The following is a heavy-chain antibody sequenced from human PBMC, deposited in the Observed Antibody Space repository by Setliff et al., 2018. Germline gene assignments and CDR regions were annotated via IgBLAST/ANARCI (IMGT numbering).Heavy chain of an antibody. V-gene: IGHV1-18*01. J-gene: IGHJ4*02. D-gene: IGHD2-2*01. CDR1: GYTFTNYA. Sequence: GASVKVSCKASGYTFTNYAINWVRQAPGQRFEWVGWISAYSGNTYYAQKFQGRVTMTTDTSTATAYLELRSLRSDDTAVYYCSRLVRYCTRTSCQRASGEDYWGQGTLVTVS. CDR3: SRLVRYCTRTSCQRASGEDY. CDR2: ISAYSGNT.